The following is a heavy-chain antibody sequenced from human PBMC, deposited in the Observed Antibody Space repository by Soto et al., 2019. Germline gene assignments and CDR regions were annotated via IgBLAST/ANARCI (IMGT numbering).Heavy chain of an antibody. Sequence: ETLSLTCTVSGGSISSYYWTWIRQPPGKGLEWIGYIYSSGSTNYNPSLKSRVTISIDTSKNEVSLKVTSVTAADTAIYYCARFSGWYSAFDYWGQGTPVTVSS. CDR1: GGSISSYY. CDR3: ARFSGWYSAFDY. D-gene: IGHD6-19*01. J-gene: IGHJ4*02. CDR2: IYSSGST. V-gene: IGHV4-59*01.